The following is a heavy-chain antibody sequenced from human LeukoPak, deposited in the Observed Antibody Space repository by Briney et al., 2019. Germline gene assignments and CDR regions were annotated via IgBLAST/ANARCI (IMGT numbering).Heavy chain of an antibody. V-gene: IGHV3-30*04. Sequence: GGSLRLSCAASGFTFCSYAMHWVRQAPGQGLEWVAVISYDGSNKYYADSVKGRFTISRDNSKNTLYLQMNSLRAEDAAVYYCAREGATHFGEFYRWFDPWGQGTLVTVSS. CDR3: AREGATHFGEFYRWFDP. J-gene: IGHJ5*02. CDR1: GFTFCSYA. D-gene: IGHD3-10*01. CDR2: ISYDGSNK.